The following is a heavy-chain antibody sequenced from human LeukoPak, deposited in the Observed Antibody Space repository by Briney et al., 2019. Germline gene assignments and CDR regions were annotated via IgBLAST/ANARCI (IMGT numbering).Heavy chain of an antibody. D-gene: IGHD3-22*01. CDR3: ARDHRTYYYDSSGSPWFDP. CDR1: GFTFSSYG. J-gene: IGHJ5*02. Sequence: GGSLRLSCAASGFTFSSYGMHWVRQAPGKWLEWVAFIRYDGSNKYYADSVKGRFTISRDNSKNTLYLQMNSLRSDDTAVYYCARDHRTYYYDSSGSPWFDPWGQGTLVTVSS. CDR2: IRYDGSNK. V-gene: IGHV3-30*02.